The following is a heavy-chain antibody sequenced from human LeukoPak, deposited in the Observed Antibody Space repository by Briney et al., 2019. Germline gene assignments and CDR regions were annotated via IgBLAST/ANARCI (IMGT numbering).Heavy chain of an antibody. CDR3: ATAAVDTAGTFDY. J-gene: IGHJ4*02. D-gene: IGHD5-18*01. CDR1: GGSISSYY. Sequence: PSETLSLTCTVSGGSISSYYWSWIRQPPGKGLEWIGYIYYSGSTNYNPSLKSRVTISVDTSKNQFSLKLSSVTAADTAVYYCATAAVDTAGTFDYWGQGTLVTVSS. V-gene: IGHV4-59*01. CDR2: IYYSGST.